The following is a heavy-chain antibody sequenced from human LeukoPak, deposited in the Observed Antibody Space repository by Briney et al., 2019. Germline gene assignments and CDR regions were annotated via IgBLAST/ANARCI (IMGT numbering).Heavy chain of an antibody. CDR2: IHHSGST. CDR1: GGSISSSSYY. Sequence: SETLSLTCTVSGGSISSSSYYWGWIRQPPGKGLEWIGSIHHSGSTSYEPSLQSRVTISVGTSKNQFSLKLSSVTAADTAVYYCARGGSSPKNWFDPWGQGTLVTVSS. V-gene: IGHV4-39*01. CDR3: ARGGSSPKNWFDP. D-gene: IGHD6-13*01. J-gene: IGHJ5*02.